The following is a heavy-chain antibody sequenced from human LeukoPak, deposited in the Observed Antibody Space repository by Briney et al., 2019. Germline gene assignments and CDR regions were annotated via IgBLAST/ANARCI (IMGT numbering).Heavy chain of an antibody. CDR3: AKWGDYDVLTGYYVPDY. CDR1: GFTFSNYA. J-gene: IGHJ4*02. D-gene: IGHD3-9*01. CDR2: ILGSGGST. V-gene: IGHV3-23*01. Sequence: GASLRFSCAASGFTFSNYAMSWVRQAPGKGLEWVSAILGSGGSTYYADSVKGRITVSRDNSKSTLYLQMNSLRAEDTALYYCAKWGDYDVLTGYYVPDYWGQGTLVTVSS.